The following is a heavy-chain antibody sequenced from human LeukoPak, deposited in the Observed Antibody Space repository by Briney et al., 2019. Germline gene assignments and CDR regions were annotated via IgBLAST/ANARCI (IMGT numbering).Heavy chain of an antibody. D-gene: IGHD3-10*01. CDR3: ARYGSGTSYITNYFDY. V-gene: IGHV3-48*02. CDR1: GFTFSRYW. CDR2: ISSDSRTI. Sequence: PGGSLRLSCAASGFTFSRYWMHWVRQAPGKGLEWVSYISSDSRTIYYADSVKGRFTISRDNAKNSLYLQMKSLRDEDTAVYYCARYGSGTSYITNYFDYWGQGTLVTVSS. J-gene: IGHJ4*02.